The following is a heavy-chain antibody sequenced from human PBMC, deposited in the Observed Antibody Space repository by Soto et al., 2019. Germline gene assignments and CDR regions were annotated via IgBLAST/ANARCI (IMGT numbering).Heavy chain of an antibody. Sequence: SQTLSLTCAISGDSVSSNSAALNLIMQSPSRGLEWLGRTYYRSKWYNDYAVSVKSRITINPDTSKNQFSLQLNSVTPEDTAVYYCARDTGYYYYGMDVWGQGTTVIVSS. V-gene: IGHV6-1*01. CDR2: TYYRSKWYN. CDR3: ARDTGYYYYGMDV. CDR1: GDSVSSNSAA. D-gene: IGHD3-10*01. J-gene: IGHJ6*02.